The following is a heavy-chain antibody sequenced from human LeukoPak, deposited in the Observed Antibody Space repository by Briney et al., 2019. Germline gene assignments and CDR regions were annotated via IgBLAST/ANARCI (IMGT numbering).Heavy chain of an antibody. CDR2: INPNSGGT. D-gene: IGHD5-24*01. Sequence: ASVKVSCKASGYTFTGYYIHWVRQAPGQGLGWMGWINPNSGGTTYAQNFQGRVTMTRDTSIGTAYMELSRLTSDDTAVYYCAREDGHSPDPWGQGTLVTVSS. V-gene: IGHV1-2*02. CDR3: AREDGHSPDP. J-gene: IGHJ5*02. CDR1: GYTFTGYY.